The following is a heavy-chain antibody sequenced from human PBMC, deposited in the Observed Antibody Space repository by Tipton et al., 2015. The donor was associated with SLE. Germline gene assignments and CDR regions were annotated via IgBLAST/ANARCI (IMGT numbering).Heavy chain of an antibody. Sequence: TLSLTCTVYGGSFSGYYWSWIRQPPGKGLEWIGEINHSGSTNYNPSLKSRVTISEDTSKKQFSLNLSSVTAADTAVYYCARKCSGGSCYNYWGQGTLVTVSS. CDR1: GGSFSGYY. J-gene: IGHJ4*02. CDR2: INHSGST. V-gene: IGHV4-34*01. CDR3: ARKCSGGSCYNY. D-gene: IGHD2-15*01.